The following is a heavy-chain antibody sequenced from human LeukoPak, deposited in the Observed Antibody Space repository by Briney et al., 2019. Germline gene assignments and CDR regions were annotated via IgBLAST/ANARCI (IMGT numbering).Heavy chain of an antibody. Sequence: PGGSLRLSCAASGFTFSSYSMNWVRQAPGKGLEWVSHISSSSSTIYYADSVKGRFTISRDNAKNSLYLQMNSLRAEDTAVYFCARDHHRRLYDSQARDTFDIWGQGTMVTVSS. J-gene: IGHJ3*02. CDR1: GFTFSSYS. CDR3: ARDHHRRLYDSQARDTFDI. CDR2: ISSSSSTI. V-gene: IGHV3-48*01. D-gene: IGHD3-22*01.